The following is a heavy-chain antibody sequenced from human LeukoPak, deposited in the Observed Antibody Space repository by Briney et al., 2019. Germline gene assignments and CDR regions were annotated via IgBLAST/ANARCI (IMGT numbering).Heavy chain of an antibody. V-gene: IGHV3-23*01. D-gene: IGHD3-16*01. CDR3: AKGFSTYVYNWFDP. J-gene: IGHJ5*02. CDR1: GFTSLTYA. CDR2: ISGGSGST. Sequence: PGGSPRLSRAASGFTSLTYAMNWVRQAPGEGLEWVGGISGGSGSTYYADSVKGRFTVSRDNSKSTLYLQMNSLRAADTAVYYCAKGFSTYVYNWFDPWGQGTLVTVSS.